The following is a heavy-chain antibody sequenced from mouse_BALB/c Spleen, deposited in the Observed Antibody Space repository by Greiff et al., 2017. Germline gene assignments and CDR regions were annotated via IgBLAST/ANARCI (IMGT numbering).Heavy chain of an antibody. Sequence: VQLQQPGAELVRPGASVKLSCKASGYTFTSYWINWVKQRPGQGLEWIGNIYPSDSYTNYNQKFKDKATLTVDKSSSTAYMQLSSPTSEDSAVYYCIRWDYDVGYWGQGTTLTVSS. V-gene: IGHV1-69*02. CDR2: IYPSDSYT. CDR3: IRWDYDVGY. J-gene: IGHJ2*01. D-gene: IGHD2-4*01. CDR1: GYTFTSYW.